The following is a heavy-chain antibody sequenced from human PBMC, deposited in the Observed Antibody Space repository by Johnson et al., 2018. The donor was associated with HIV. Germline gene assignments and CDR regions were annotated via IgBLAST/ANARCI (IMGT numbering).Heavy chain of an antibody. CDR2: TRFDGSKK. J-gene: IGHJ3*02. CDR1: GFTFSSYG. Sequence: QVQLVESGGGLVQPGGSLRLSCAASGFTFSSYGMHWVRQTPGKGLEWVAFTRFDGSKKYYADSVKGRFTISRDNSKNTLYLQMKSLRGEDTAVYSCARGRSSSSTAAFDIWGQGTMVTVSS. CDR3: ARGRSSSSTAAFDI. D-gene: IGHD6-6*01. V-gene: IGHV3-30*02.